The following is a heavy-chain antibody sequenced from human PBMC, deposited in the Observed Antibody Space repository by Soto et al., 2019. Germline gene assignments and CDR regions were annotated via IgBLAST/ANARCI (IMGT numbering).Heavy chain of an antibody. J-gene: IGHJ4*02. Sequence: GGSLSLSCAASGFTFSSYDMHWVRQAPGKGLEWVAVISYDGSNKYYADSVMGRFTISRDNSKNTLYLQMNRLRAEDKAVYYCAKGEWIQLWSCLDYWGQGTRVTVSS. CDR1: GFTFSSYD. CDR2: ISYDGSNK. D-gene: IGHD5-18*01. CDR3: AKGEWIQLWSCLDY. V-gene: IGHV3-30*18.